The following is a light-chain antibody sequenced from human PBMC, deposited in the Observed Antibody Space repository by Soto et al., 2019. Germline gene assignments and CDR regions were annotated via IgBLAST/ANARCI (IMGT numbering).Light chain of an antibody. V-gene: IGKV3-11*01. CDR1: QSVSSF. J-gene: IGKJ3*01. CDR2: DAS. CDR3: QPRSNWPS. Sequence: EIVLTQSPGTLSLSPGERATLSCRASQSVSSFLAWYQQKPGQAPRLLIYDASNRATGIPTRFSGSGSGTDFTLTISSLEPEDFAVYYCQPRSNWPSFGHGTKVDI.